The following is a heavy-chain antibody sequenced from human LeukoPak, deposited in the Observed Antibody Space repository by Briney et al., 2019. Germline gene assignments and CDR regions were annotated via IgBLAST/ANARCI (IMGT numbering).Heavy chain of an antibody. D-gene: IGHD1-26*01. CDR3: ARVPGWWELPWTDY. V-gene: IGHV1-2*02. CDR2: INPNSGGT. CDR1: GYTFTDYF. Sequence: ASVKVSCKASGYTFTDYFMHWVRQAPGQGLEWMGWINPNSGGTNYAQKFQGGVTMTGDTSISTAYMELSRLRSDDTAVYYCARVPGWWELPWTDYWGQGTLVTVSS. J-gene: IGHJ4*02.